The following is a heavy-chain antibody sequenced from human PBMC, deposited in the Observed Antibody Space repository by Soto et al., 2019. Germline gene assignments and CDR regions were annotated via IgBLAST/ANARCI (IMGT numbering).Heavy chain of an antibody. Sequence: EGQLVESGGGLVQPGGSLRLSCAASGFTVSSNYMSWVRQAPGKGLEWVSVIYSGGSTYYADSVKGRFTISRHNSKNTLYLQMNSLRAEDTAVYYCARARSHMITFGGVIAPLYYFDYWGQGTLVTVSS. CDR1: GFTVSSNY. J-gene: IGHJ4*02. CDR2: IYSGGST. D-gene: IGHD3-16*02. V-gene: IGHV3-53*04. CDR3: ARARSHMITFGGVIAPLYYFDY.